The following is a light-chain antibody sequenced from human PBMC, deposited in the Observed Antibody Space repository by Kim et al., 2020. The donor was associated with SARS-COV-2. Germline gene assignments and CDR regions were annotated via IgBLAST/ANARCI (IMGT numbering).Light chain of an antibody. J-gene: IGLJ1*01. Sequence: CPPSSGYSNYTGDWYQQRPGKGSWFLMRVGPGGIVGSKGDKIPDRFSVLGSGLNRYLTIKNIQEEDESDYHCGADHGSGSNFVYVFGTGTKVTVL. CDR2: VGPGGIVG. CDR3: GADHGSGSNFVYV. V-gene: IGLV9-49*01. CDR1: SGYSNYT.